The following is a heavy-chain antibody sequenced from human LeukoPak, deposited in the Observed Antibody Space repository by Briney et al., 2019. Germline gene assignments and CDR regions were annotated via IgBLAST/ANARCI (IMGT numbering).Heavy chain of an antibody. D-gene: IGHD6-6*01. CDR1: GFTVSSNY. Sequence: GGSLRLSCAASGFTVSSNYRSWVRQAPGKGLEWVSVIYSGGSTYYADSVKGRFTIFRDNSKNTLYLQMNSLRAEDTAVYYCARGRLYSSSSEDYWGQGTLVTVSS. V-gene: IGHV3-53*01. J-gene: IGHJ4*02. CDR3: ARGRLYSSSSEDY. CDR2: IYSGGST.